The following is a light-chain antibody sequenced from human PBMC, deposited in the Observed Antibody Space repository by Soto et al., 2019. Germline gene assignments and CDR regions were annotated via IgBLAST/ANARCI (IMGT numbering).Light chain of an antibody. CDR1: SGHRSYM. Sequence: QLVLTQSSSASASLGSSVKLTCTLSSGHRSYMIAWHQQQPGKAPRYLMKLEGGGSYYKGSGVPDRFSGSSSGADGHLTISNLQSEDEADYYCEAWDSKTRVFGGGTKLTVL. V-gene: IGLV4-60*03. CDR3: EAWDSKTRV. CDR2: LEGGGSY. J-gene: IGLJ3*02.